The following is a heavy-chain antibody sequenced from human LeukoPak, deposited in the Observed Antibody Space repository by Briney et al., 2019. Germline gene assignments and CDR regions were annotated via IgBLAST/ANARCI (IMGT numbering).Heavy chain of an antibody. J-gene: IGHJ5*02. D-gene: IGHD6-19*01. Sequence: GASVKVSCKASGYTFTSYGISWVRQAPGQGLEWMGWINPNSGDTKYAQRFQGRVTMTRDTSISTAYMELSSLISDDTAVYYCARDLAPPYTSGWPYNWFDPWGQGTLVTVSS. V-gene: IGHV1-2*02. CDR2: INPNSGDT. CDR3: ARDLAPPYTSGWPYNWFDP. CDR1: GYTFTSYG.